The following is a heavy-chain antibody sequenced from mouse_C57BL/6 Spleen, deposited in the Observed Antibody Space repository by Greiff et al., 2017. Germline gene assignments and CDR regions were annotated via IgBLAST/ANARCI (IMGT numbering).Heavy chain of an antibody. J-gene: IGHJ3*01. CDR1: GYTFTGYW. V-gene: IGHV1-9*01. CDR2: ILPGSGST. D-gene: IGHD3-2*02. CDR3: VRLTAQAFAY. Sequence: QVQLQQSGAELMKPGASVKLSCKATGYTFTGYWIEWVKQRPGHGLEWIGEILPGSGSTNYNEKFKGKATFTADTSSNTAYMQLSGLTTEDSAIYYCVRLTAQAFAYWGQGTLVTVSA.